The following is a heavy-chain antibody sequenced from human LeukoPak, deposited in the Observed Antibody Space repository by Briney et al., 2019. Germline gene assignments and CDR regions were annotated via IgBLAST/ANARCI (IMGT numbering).Heavy chain of an antibody. Sequence: GGSLRLSCAASGFTFNSCAMSWVSQAPGKGLEWVSAISGSGGSTYYADSVKGRFTISRDNSKNTLYLQMNSLRAEDTAVYYCAKGRFGELSDYWGQGTLVTVSS. CDR2: ISGSGGST. J-gene: IGHJ4*02. CDR1: GFTFNSCA. CDR3: AKGRFGELSDY. D-gene: IGHD3-10*01. V-gene: IGHV3-23*01.